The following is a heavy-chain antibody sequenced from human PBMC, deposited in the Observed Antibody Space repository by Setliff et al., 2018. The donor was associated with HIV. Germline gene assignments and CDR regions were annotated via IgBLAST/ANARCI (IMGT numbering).Heavy chain of an antibody. CDR1: GGSISGYF. Sequence: SETLSLTCTVSGGSISGYFWSWIRQPAGKGLEWIGRTFTSGITNYSSSLKSRVTMSVDTSKNQFSLKLSSVTAADTAVYFCARSIYGSGSYPLDYWGQGILVTVSS. J-gene: IGHJ4*02. CDR2: TFTSGIT. CDR3: ARSIYGSGSYPLDY. V-gene: IGHV4-4*07. D-gene: IGHD3-10*01.